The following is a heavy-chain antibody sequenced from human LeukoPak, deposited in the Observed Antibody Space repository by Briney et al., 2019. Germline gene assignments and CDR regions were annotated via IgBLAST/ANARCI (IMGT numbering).Heavy chain of an antibody. J-gene: IGHJ5*02. CDR2: INHTGST. CDR1: GGSFSGYY. V-gene: IGHV4-34*01. Sequence: SETLSLTCAVYGGSFSGYYWSWIRHPPGKGLEWIGEINHTGSTNYNPFLKSRVTISVDTSKNQFSLKLTSVTAADTALYYCARAYHSSGGLGWFDPWGQGTLVTVSS. D-gene: IGHD6-19*01. CDR3: ARAYHSSGGLGWFDP.